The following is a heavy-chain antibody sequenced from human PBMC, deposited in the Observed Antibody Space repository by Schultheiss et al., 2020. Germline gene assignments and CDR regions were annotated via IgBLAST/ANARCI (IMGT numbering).Heavy chain of an antibody. D-gene: IGHD2-2*01. CDR1: GGSISSSSYY. Sequence: SQTLSLTCTVSGGSISSSSYYWGWIRQPPGKGLEWIGSIYYSGSTYYNPSLKSRVTISVDTSKNQFSLKLSSVTAADTAVYYCTSPGLSYQLLWGWYYGMDVWGQGTTVTVSS. CDR3: TSPGLSYQLLWGWYYGMDV. J-gene: IGHJ6*02. CDR2: IYYSGST. V-gene: IGHV4-39*07.